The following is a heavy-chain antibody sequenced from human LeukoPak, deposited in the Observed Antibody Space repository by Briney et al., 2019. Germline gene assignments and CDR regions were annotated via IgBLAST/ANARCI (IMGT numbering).Heavy chain of an antibody. J-gene: IGHJ4*02. CDR3: TRVSMYYDFWSGYYNYYFDY. CDR1: VFTFGDYA. Sequence: GGSLRLSCTASVFTFGDYAMSWFRQAPGKGLEWVGFIRSKAYGGTTEYAASVKGRFTISRDDSKSIAYLQMSSLKTEDTAVYYCTRVSMYYDFWSGYYNYYFDYWGQGTLVTVSS. D-gene: IGHD3-3*01. V-gene: IGHV3-49*03. CDR2: IRSKAYGGTT.